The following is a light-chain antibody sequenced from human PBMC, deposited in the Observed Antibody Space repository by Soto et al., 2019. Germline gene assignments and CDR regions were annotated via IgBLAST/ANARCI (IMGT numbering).Light chain of an antibody. CDR2: EVS. V-gene: IGKV2D-29*02. CDR3: MQSTQLPPT. CDR1: HSLLHITGETF. J-gene: IGKJ5*01. Sequence: DVVMTQTPLSLSVAPGQPASISCKSSHSLLHITGETFLFWYLRKPGQSPQLLIYEVSTRVSGVPDRFSGSGSGTDFTLEISRVETDDVGIYYCMQSTQLPPTFGQGTRLEIK.